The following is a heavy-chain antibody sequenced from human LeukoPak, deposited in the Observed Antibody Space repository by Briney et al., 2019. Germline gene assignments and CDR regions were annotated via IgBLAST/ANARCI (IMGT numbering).Heavy chain of an antibody. V-gene: IGHV1-8*02. CDR2: MNPGSGNT. D-gene: IGHD4-17*01. Sequence: ASVKVSCKASGYTFSSHDINWVRLAAGQGLEWMGWMNPGSGNTGYAQTFQDRVTITGDPSINTVYMELRSLRFEDTAVYYCARGRLSTTTVTSFYSYYMDNWGKGTTVTVSS. CDR3: ARGRLSTTTVTSFYSYYMDN. CDR1: GYTFSSHD. J-gene: IGHJ6*03.